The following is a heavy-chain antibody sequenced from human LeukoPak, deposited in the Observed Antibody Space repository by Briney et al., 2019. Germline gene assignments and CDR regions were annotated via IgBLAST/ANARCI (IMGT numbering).Heavy chain of an antibody. CDR1: GFSFSNAW. CDR3: TTDRRDYDYVWGSPHSGYYYYMDV. Sequence: PGGSLRLSCAGSGFSFSNAWMSWVRQAPGKGLEWVGHIKSKTDGGTTDYAAPVKGRFTISRDDSKNTLYLQMNSLRTEDTAVYYCTTDRRDYDYVWGSPHSGYYYYMDVWGKGTTVTVSS. D-gene: IGHD3-16*01. J-gene: IGHJ6*03. V-gene: IGHV3-15*01. CDR2: IKSKTDGGTT.